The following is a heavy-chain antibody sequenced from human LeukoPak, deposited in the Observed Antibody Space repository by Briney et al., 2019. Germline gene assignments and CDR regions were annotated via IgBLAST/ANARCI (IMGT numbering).Heavy chain of an antibody. CDR2: ISSSGSTI. D-gene: IGHD3-16*01. J-gene: IGHJ6*03. Sequence: GGSLRLSRAASGFTFSDYYMSWIRQAPGKGLEWVSYISSSGSTIYYADSVKGRFTISRDNAKNSLYLQMNSLRAEDTAVYYCATEITPYYYMDVWGKGTTVTVSS. CDR3: ATEITPYYYMDV. CDR1: GFTFSDYY. V-gene: IGHV3-11*04.